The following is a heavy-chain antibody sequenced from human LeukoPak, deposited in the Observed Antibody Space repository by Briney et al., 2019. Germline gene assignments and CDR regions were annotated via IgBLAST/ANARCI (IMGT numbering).Heavy chain of an antibody. J-gene: IGHJ4*02. Sequence: GESLKISCKGSGYSFTSYWIGWVRQMPGKGLEWMGIIYPGDSDTRYSPSFQGQVTISADKSISTAYLQWSSLKASDTAMYYCARLGYQPQGVLGGFDYWGQGTLVTVSS. CDR3: ARLGYQPQGVLGGFDY. CDR1: GYSFTSYW. CDR2: IYPGDSDT. D-gene: IGHD2-2*01. V-gene: IGHV5-51*01.